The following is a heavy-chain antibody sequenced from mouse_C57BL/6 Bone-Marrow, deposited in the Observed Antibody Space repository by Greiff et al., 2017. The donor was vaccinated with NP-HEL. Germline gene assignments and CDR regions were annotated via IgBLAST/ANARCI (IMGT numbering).Heavy chain of an antibody. V-gene: IGHV15-2*01. CDR2: ILPSIGRT. Sequence: VQLQQSGSELRSPGSSVKLSCKDFDSEVFPIAYMSWVRQKPGHGFEWIGGILPSIGRTIYGEKFEDKATLDADTLSNTAYLELNSLTSEDSAIYYCARLYDYDGDWYFDVWGTGTTVTVSS. J-gene: IGHJ1*03. CDR1: DSEVFPIAY. D-gene: IGHD2-4*01. CDR3: ARLYDYDGDWYFDV.